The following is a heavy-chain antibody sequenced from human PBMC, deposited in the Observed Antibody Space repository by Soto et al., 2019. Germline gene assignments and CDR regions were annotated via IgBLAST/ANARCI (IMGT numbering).Heavy chain of an antibody. D-gene: IGHD2-2*01. CDR2: IYWDDDT. J-gene: IGHJ3*01. CDR3: AHAYGGTSWPNDAFDV. V-gene: IGHV2-5*02. CDR1: GFSLSADGVA. Sequence: ITLKESGPTLVKPTQSLTLTCTFSGFSLSADGVAVGWIRQPPGKALEWLALIYWDDDTRYRPSLKSRLTITKDSTKHHVVLTMINLDPVDTATYYCAHAYGGTSWPNDAFDVWGQGTVVSVSS.